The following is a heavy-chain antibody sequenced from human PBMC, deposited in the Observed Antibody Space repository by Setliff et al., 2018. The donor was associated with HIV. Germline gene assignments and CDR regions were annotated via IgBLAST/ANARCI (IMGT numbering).Heavy chain of an antibody. D-gene: IGHD2-21*01. V-gene: IGHV4-34*01. CDR3: TRAQIAAPRPFDY. J-gene: IGHJ4*02. CDR1: GGAFSGYY. Sequence: SETLSLTCAVYGGAFSGYYWTWIRQSPGRGLEWIGEVNHKGVANYSPSLIRRATISADKSKNQFSLRLSSVTPADPALYFCTRAQIAAPRPFDYWGQGTRVTVS. CDR2: VNHKGVA.